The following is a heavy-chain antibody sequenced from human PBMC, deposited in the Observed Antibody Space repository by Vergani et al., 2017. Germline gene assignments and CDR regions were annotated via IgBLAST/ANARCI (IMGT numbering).Heavy chain of an antibody. V-gene: IGHV4-59*02. CDR3: AGDTHIWQRAHC. J-gene: IGHJ4*02. CDR1: GGSVTDYN. CDR2: LSTTGGA. Sequence: QVQLQESGPGLVKPSETLSLTCTVSGGSVTDYNCNWIRQAPWKGLEWIGSLSTTGGATHASHNPSLKSRISISVDTTKTQFSLRPTSVPAAGSAFYYCAGDTHIWQRAHCWDQGLLVSVSS.